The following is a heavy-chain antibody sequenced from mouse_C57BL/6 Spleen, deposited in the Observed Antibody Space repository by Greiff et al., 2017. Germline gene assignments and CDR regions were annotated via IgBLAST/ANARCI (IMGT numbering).Heavy chain of an antibody. CDR2: IYPGSGST. J-gene: IGHJ4*01. CDR1: GYTFTSYW. V-gene: IGHV1-55*01. CDR3: ARYYYGSSYRAMDY. D-gene: IGHD1-1*01. Sequence: QVQLQQPGAELVKPGASVKMSCKASGYTFTSYWITWVKQRPGQGLEWIGDIYPGSGSTNYNEKFKSKATLTVDTSSSTAYMQLSSLTSEDSAVYYCARYYYGSSYRAMDYWGQVTSVTVSS.